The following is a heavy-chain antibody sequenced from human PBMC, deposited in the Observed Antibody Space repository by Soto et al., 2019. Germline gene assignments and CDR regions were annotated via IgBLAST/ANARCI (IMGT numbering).Heavy chain of an antibody. Sequence: ASVKVSCKASGNTFTNFGVTWVRQAPGQGLAWMGWISAYTDDPNYAQKFQGRVTMTIDTSTSTAYLDLRSLTSDDTAVYYCARVIPGAEAWFDPWGQGTLVTVSS. D-gene: IGHD2-2*01. CDR1: GNTFTNFG. V-gene: IGHV1-18*01. CDR3: ARVIPGAEAWFDP. CDR2: ISAYTDDP. J-gene: IGHJ5*02.